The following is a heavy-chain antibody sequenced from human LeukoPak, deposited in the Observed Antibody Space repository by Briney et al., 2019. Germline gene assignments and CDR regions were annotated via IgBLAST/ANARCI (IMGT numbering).Heavy chain of an antibody. Sequence: GGSLRLSCVASGFTFINYWMHWFRHPPGKGLVWVSRIYVDGRTTNYADSVKGRFTISRDNAKNTVYLEMNSLSVEDTATYYCIRDFRSADLWGQGTLVTVTS. CDR2: IYVDGRTT. J-gene: IGHJ5*02. CDR1: GFTFINYW. V-gene: IGHV3-74*01. CDR3: IRDFRSADL.